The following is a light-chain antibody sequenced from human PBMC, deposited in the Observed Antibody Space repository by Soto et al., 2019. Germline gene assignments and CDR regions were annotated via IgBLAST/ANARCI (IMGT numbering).Light chain of an antibody. V-gene: IGKV3-20*01. CDR2: GAS. J-gene: IGKJ4*01. CDR1: QSVSTNS. CDR3: QQFTTSSVT. Sequence: EIVLIQSPGTLSLSPGERATLSCRASQSVSTNSLAWYQHKPGQAPRLLIHGASTRATGIPDRFSGSGSGTDFTLTINRLEPEDFAVYYCQQFTTSSVTFGGGNKVEIK.